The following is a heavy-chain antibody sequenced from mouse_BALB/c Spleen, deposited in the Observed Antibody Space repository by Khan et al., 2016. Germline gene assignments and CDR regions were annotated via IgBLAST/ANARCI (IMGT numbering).Heavy chain of an antibody. D-gene: IGHD2-3*01. V-gene: IGHV14-3*02. Sequence: VQLKESGAELVKPGASVKLSCTASGFNIKDTYMHWVKQRPEQGLEWIGRIDPASGNTKYDPKFQGKATITADTSSNTAYLPLSSLTSEDTAVDDCASSRGDDGHYAWLAYWGQGTLVTVSA. CDR1: GFNIKDTY. CDR2: IDPASGNT. J-gene: IGHJ3*01. CDR3: ASSRGDDGHYAWLAY.